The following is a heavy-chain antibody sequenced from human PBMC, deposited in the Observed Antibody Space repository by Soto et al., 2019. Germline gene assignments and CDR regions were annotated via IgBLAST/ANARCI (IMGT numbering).Heavy chain of an antibody. V-gene: IGHV1-18*01. D-gene: IGHD5-12*01. CDR3: ARDLRMDIVATTLCYFDY. Sequence: ASVKVSCRASGYTFTSYGISWVRQAPGQGLEWMGWISAYNGNTNYAQKLQGSVTMTTDTSTSTAYMELRSLRSDDTAVYYCARDLRMDIVATTLCYFDYWGQGTLVTVSS. CDR1: GYTFTSYG. J-gene: IGHJ4*02. CDR2: ISAYNGNT.